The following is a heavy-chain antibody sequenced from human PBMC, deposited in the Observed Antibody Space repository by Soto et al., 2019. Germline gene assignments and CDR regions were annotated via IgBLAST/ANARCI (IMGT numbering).Heavy chain of an antibody. CDR2: INPNSGGT. CDR1: GYTFTGYY. D-gene: IGHD1-26*01. J-gene: IGHJ1*01. V-gene: IGHV1-2*02. CDR3: ARQELLVGSKYFQH. Sequence: ASVKVSCKASGYTFTGYYMHWVRQAPGQGLEWMGWINPNSGGTNYAQKFQGRVTMTRDTSISTAYMELSRLRSDDTAVYYCARQELLVGSKYFQHWGQGTLVTVSS.